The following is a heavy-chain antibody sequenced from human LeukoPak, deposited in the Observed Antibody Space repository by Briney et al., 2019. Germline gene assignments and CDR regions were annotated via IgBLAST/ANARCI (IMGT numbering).Heavy chain of an antibody. J-gene: IGHJ4*02. V-gene: IGHV1-3*01. Sequence: ASVKVSCKASGYTFTSYAMHWVRQAPGQRLEWMGWINAGNGNTKYSRKFQGRVTITRDTSASTAYMELSSLRSEDTAVYYCARAFGGSEFVFDYWGQGTLVTVSS. CDR1: GYTFTSYA. D-gene: IGHD3-10*01. CDR2: INAGNGNT. CDR3: ARAFGGSEFVFDY.